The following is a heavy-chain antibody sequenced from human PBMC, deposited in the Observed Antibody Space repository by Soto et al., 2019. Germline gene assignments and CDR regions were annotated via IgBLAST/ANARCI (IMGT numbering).Heavy chain of an antibody. D-gene: IGHD6-19*01. J-gene: IGHJ4*02. Sequence: GGSLRLSCAASGVTFSPFWMHWVRQAPGKGLVWVSRINSDGSISNYADSVRGRFTISRDNAKNTLYLEMNSLRAEDTAVYYCAGPQQKDNSGWVDYWGQGTLVTVSS. CDR1: GVTFSPFW. CDR3: AGPQQKDNSGWVDY. CDR2: INSDGSIS. V-gene: IGHV3-74*01.